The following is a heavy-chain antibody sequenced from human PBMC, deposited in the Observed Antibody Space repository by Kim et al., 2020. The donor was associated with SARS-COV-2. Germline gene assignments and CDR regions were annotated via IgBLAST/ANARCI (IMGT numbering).Heavy chain of an antibody. CDR1: GFTFSSYA. Sequence: GGSLRLSCAASGFTFSSYAMHWVRQAPGKGLEWVAVISYDGSNKYYADSVKGRFTISRDNSKNTLYLQMNSLRAEDTAVYYCARVGSSTSCLDYWGQGTLVTVSS. D-gene: IGHD2-2*01. CDR3: ARVGSSTSCLDY. V-gene: IGHV3-30*04. J-gene: IGHJ4*02. CDR2: ISYDGSNK.